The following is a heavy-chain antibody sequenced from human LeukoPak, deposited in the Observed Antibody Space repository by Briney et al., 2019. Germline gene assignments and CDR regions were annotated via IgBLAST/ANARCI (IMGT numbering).Heavy chain of an antibody. CDR2: IYYSGST. CDR1: GGSFSGYY. CDR3: ARRPWEGYYDSSGPFDY. Sequence: SETLSLTCAVYGGSFSGYYWSWIRQPPGKGLEWIGYIYYSGSTNYNPSLRSRVTISVDTSKNQFSLKLSSVAAADTAVYYCARRPWEGYYDSSGPFDYWGQGTLVTVSS. V-gene: IGHV4-59*08. D-gene: IGHD3-22*01. J-gene: IGHJ4*02.